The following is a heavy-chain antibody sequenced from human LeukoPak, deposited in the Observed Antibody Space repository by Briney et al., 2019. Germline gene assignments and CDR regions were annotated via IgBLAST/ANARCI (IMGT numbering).Heavy chain of an antibody. D-gene: IGHD1-14*01. CDR2: IRYDGSNK. V-gene: IGHV3-30*02. CDR3: ARAGRDPPFNYFDY. CDR1: GFTFSSYG. Sequence: GGSLRLSCAASGFTFSSYGMHWVRQAPGKGLEWVAFIRYDGSNKYYADSVKGRFTISRDNSKNTLYLQMNSLRVEDTAVYYCARAGRDPPFNYFDYWGQGTPVTVSS. J-gene: IGHJ4*02.